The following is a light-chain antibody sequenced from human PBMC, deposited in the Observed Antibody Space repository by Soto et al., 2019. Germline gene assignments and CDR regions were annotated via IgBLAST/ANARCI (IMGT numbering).Light chain of an antibody. V-gene: IGKV1-9*01. CDR2: AAS. CDR3: QQRNSYPLT. J-gene: IGKJ4*01. Sequence: DMQLTQSPSFLSASVGDRVTITCRASQGISSFLAWYQQKPGKAPKLLIYAASTLQSGVPSRFSGSGSGTEFTLTIRSLQLEDFATYYCQQRNSYPLTFGGGTQVEIK. CDR1: QGISSF.